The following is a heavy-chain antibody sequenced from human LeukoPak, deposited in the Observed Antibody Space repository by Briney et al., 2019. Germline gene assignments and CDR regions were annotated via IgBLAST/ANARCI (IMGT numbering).Heavy chain of an antibody. J-gene: IGHJ5*02. CDR2: ISNSGSTI. D-gene: IGHD3-10*01. CDR3: ARENYYGSGSYQMNWFDP. Sequence: PGGSLRLSCAASGFTFSSYSMNWVRQAPGKGLEWISYISNSGSTIYYADSVKGRFTVSRDNFKNTLYLQMNSLRAEDTAVYYCARENYYGSGSYQMNWFDPWGQGTLVTVSS. V-gene: IGHV3-48*01. CDR1: GFTFSSYS.